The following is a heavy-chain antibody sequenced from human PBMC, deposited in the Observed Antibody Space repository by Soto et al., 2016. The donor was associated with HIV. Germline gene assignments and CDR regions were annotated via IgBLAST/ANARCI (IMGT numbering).Heavy chain of an antibody. CDR1: GFTFSNAW. V-gene: IGHV3-15*01. CDR3: TTGAPYYDILPSHPSPDY. CDR2: IKSKTDGGTT. J-gene: IGHJ4*02. D-gene: IGHD3-9*01. Sequence: EVQLVESGGGLVKPGGSLRLSCAASGFTFSNAWMSWVRQAPGKGLEWVGRIKSKTDGGTTDYAAPVKGRFTISRDDSKNTLYLQMNSLKTEDTAVYYCTTGAPYYDILPSHPSPDYWGQGTLVTVSS.